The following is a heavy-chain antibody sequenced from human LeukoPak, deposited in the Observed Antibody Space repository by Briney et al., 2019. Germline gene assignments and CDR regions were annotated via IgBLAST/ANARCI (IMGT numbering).Heavy chain of an antibody. CDR2: IYYSGST. D-gene: IGHD4-23*01. J-gene: IGHJ4*02. V-gene: IGHV4-59*01. CDR1: GGSISSYY. CDR3: ARALYGGKVFDY. Sequence: SETLSLTCTVSGGSISSYYWSWIRQPPGKGLEWIGYIYYSGSTNYNPSLKSRVTISVDTSKNQFSLKLNSVTAADTAVYYCARALYGGKVFDYWGQGTLVTVSS.